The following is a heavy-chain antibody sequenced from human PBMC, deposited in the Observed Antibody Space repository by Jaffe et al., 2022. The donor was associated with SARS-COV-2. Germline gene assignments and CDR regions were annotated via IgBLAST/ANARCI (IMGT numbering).Heavy chain of an antibody. CDR3: ARTGTVLPYMDV. V-gene: IGHV7-4-1*02. J-gene: IGHJ6*03. Sequence: QVQLVQSGSELKKPGASVKVSCKASGYTFTSYAVAWVRQAPGQGLEWMGWINTNTGDPTYARGFRGRFVLSLDTSVSTTYLQITNLKTEDTALYYCARTGTVLPYMDVWGKGTTVTVS. D-gene: IGHD4-4*01. CDR2: INTNTGDP. CDR1: GYTFTSYA.